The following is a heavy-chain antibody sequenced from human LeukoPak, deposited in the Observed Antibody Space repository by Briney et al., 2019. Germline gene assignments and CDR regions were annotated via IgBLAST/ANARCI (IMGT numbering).Heavy chain of an antibody. CDR2: ISAYNGNT. D-gene: IGHD2-2*01. CDR3: ARDGGYCSSTSCPVRGYYYMDV. Sequence: ASVKVSCKASGYTFTSYGISWVRQAPGQGLEWMGWISAYNGNTYYAQKLQGRVTMTTDTSTSTAYMKLRSLRSDDTAVYYCARDGGYCSSTSCPVRGYYYMDVWGKGTTVTVSS. CDR1: GYTFTSYG. J-gene: IGHJ6*03. V-gene: IGHV1-18*01.